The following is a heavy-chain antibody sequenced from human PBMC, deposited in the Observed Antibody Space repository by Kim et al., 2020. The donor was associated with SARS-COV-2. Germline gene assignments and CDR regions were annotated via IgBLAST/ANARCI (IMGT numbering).Heavy chain of an antibody. D-gene: IGHD3-16*01. CDR3: AKDIGDYYYYYGMDV. Sequence: ESVKGRFTISRDNSKNTLYLQMNSLRAEDTAVYYCAKDIGDYYYYYGMDVWGQGTTVTVSS. V-gene: IGHV3-33*06. J-gene: IGHJ6*02.